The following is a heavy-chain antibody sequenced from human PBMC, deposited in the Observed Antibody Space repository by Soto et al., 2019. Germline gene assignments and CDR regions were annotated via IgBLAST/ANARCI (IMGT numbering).Heavy chain of an antibody. CDR3: ARGEDSSSWYPTSYDYYGMDV. Sequence: SETLSLTCTVSGGSISSGGYYWSWIRQHPGKGLEWIGYIYYSGSTYYNPSLKSRVTISVDTSKNQFSLKLSSVTAADTAVYYCARGEDSSSWYPTSYDYYGMDVWGQGTTVTVSS. J-gene: IGHJ6*02. CDR1: GGSISSGGYY. D-gene: IGHD6-13*01. CDR2: IYYSGST. V-gene: IGHV4-31*03.